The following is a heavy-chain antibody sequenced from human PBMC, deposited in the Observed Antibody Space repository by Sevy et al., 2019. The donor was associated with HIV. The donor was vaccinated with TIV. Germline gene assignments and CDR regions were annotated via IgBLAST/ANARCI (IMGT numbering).Heavy chain of an antibody. CDR1: GFTFSSYW. Sequence: GGSLRLSCAASGFTFSSYWMSWVRQAPGKGLEWVVNIKQDGSEKYYVDSVKGRFTISRDNAKNSLYLQMNSLGAEDTAVYYCARDIPADSSGLFDYWGQGTLVTVSS. CDR3: ARDIPADSSGLFDY. J-gene: IGHJ4*02. V-gene: IGHV3-7*03. D-gene: IGHD6-19*01. CDR2: IKQDGSEK.